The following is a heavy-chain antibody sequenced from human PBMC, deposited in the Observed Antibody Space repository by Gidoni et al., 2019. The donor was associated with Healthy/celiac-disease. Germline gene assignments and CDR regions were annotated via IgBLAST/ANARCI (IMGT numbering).Heavy chain of an antibody. J-gene: IGHJ5*02. Sequence: QVQLVQSGAEVKKPGASVKVSCKASGYTFTSYYMHWVRQAPGQGLEWMGIINPSGGSTSYAQKFQGRVTMTRDTSTSTVYMELSSLRSEDTAVYYCARSDIAAAGTNWFDPWGQGTLVTVSS. V-gene: IGHV1-46*01. CDR3: ARSDIAAAGTNWFDP. CDR1: GYTFTSYY. D-gene: IGHD6-13*01. CDR2: INPSGGST.